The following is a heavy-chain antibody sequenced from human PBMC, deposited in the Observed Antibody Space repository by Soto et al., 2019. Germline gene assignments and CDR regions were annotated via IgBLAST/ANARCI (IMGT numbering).Heavy chain of an antibody. Sequence: GGSLRLSCAAAGFTFSSYWMSWVRQAPGKGLEWVANIKPDGSEKWYVDSVKGRFTISRDNAKNSLYLQMNSLRAEDTAVFYCARGDYYDSSGPFSDAFDIWGQGTMVTVSS. J-gene: IGHJ3*02. CDR2: IKPDGSEK. V-gene: IGHV3-7*04. D-gene: IGHD3-22*01. CDR1: GFTFSSYW. CDR3: ARGDYYDSSGPFSDAFDI.